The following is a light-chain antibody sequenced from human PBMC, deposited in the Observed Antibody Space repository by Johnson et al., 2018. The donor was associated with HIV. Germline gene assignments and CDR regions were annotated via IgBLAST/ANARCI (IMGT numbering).Light chain of an antibody. CDR3: GIWESSLSAYV. J-gene: IGLJ1*01. CDR1: SSNIGNNY. V-gene: IGLV1-51*01. CDR2: DNN. Sequence: QAVLTQPPSVSAAPGQKVTISCSGSSSNIGNNYVSWYQQLPGTAPKLLIYDNNRRPSGIPDRFSGSKSGTSATLGITGLQTGDEAVYYCGIWESSLSAYVFGTGTKVTVL.